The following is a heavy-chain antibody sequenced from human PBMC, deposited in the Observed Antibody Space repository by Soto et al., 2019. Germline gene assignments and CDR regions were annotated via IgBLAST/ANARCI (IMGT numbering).Heavy chain of an antibody. J-gene: IGHJ4*02. V-gene: IGHV1-69*06. Sequence: QVQLVQSGAEVKKPGSSVKVSCKASGGTFSSYAISWVRQAPRQGLEWMGGIIPIFGTANYAQKFQGRVTITADKSTRTAYMELSSLRSEDTAVYYCARTRSSGYSPTFDYWGQGTLVTVSS. CDR2: IIPIFGTA. D-gene: IGHD3-22*01. CDR3: ARTRSSGYSPTFDY. CDR1: GGTFSSYA.